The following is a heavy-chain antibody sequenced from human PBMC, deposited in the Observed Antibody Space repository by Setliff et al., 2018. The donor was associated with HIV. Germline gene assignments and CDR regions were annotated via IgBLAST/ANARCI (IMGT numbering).Heavy chain of an antibody. CDR1: GYTFTSYY. V-gene: IGHV1-46*01. J-gene: IGHJ5*02. CDR3: ARARATTVTTPGWFDP. CDR2: INPIGGST. D-gene: IGHD4-17*01. Sequence: ASVKVSCKASGYTFTSYYMHWVRQAPGQGLEWMGIINPIGGSTRYAQKFQGRVTMTRDTSTSTVYMELSSLRSEDTAVYYCARARATTVTTPGWFDPWGQGTLVTVS.